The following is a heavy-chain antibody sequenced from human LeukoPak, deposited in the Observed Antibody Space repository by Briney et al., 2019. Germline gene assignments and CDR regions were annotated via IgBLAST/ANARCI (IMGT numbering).Heavy chain of an antibody. D-gene: IGHD3-22*01. CDR1: GFTVSSNY. CDR2: IYSGGST. CDR3: ARFTYYYDGSGYY. J-gene: IGHJ4*02. Sequence: GGSLRLSCAASGFTVSSNYMSWVRQAPGKGLEWVSVIYSGGSTYYADSVKGRFTISRDNSKNTLYLQMNSLRAEDTAVYYCARFTYYYDGSGYYWGQGTLVTVSS. V-gene: IGHV3-53*01.